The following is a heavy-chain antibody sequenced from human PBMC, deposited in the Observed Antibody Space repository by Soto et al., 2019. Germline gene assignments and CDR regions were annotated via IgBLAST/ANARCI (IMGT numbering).Heavy chain of an antibody. J-gene: IGHJ6*02. CDR3: ARRQQWLPKKPDYYYYGMDV. V-gene: IGHV1-69*01. CDR2: IIPIFGTA. CDR1: GGTFSSYA. Sequence: QVQLVQSGAEVKKPGSSVKVSCKASGGTFSSYAISWERQAPGQGLEWMGGIIPIFGTANYAQKFQGRVTITADESTSTAYMELSSLRSEDTAVYYCARRQQWLPKKPDYYYYGMDVWGQGTTVTVSS. D-gene: IGHD6-19*01.